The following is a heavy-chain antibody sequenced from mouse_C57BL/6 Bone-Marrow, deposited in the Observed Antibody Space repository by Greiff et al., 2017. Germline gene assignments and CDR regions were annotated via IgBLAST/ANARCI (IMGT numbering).Heavy chain of an antibody. J-gene: IGHJ4*01. CDR3: ARITTVVATEAMDY. CDR2: IWSGGST. Sequence: QVQLQQSGPGLVQPSQSLSITCTVSGFSLTSYGVHWVRQSPGKGLEWLGVIWSGGSTDYNAAFISRLSISKYNSRSQVFYKMNSLQADDTAIYYCARITTVVATEAMDYWGQGTSVTVSS. D-gene: IGHD1-1*01. CDR1: GFSLTSYG. V-gene: IGHV2-2*01.